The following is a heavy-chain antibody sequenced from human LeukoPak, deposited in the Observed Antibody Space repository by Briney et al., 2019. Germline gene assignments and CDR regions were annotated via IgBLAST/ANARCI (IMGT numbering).Heavy chain of an antibody. CDR3: ARLGGSGSYRYYYYYMDV. V-gene: IGHV4-34*01. CDR1: GGSFSGYY. Sequence: PSETLSLTCAVYGGSFSGYYWSWIRQPPGKGLEWIGEINHSGSTNYNPSLKSRVTISVDTSKNQFSLKLSSVTAADTAVYYCARLGGSGSYRYYYYYMDVWGKGTTVTISS. J-gene: IGHJ6*03. CDR2: INHSGST. D-gene: IGHD3-10*01.